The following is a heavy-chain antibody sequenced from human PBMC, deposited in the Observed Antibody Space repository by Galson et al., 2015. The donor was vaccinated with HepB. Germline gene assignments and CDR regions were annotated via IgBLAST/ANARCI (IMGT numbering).Heavy chain of an antibody. Sequence: SLRLSCAASGFTFSSYAMSWVRQAPGKGLEWVSAISGSGGSTYYADSVKGRFTISRDSSKNTLYLQMNSLRAEDTAVYYCKLDCGGDCYSGGHYYYYGMDVWGQGTTVTVSS. CDR2: ISGSGGST. V-gene: IGHV3-23*01. D-gene: IGHD2-21*02. J-gene: IGHJ6*02. CDR1: GFTFSSYA. CDR3: KLDCGGDCYSGGHYYYYGMDV.